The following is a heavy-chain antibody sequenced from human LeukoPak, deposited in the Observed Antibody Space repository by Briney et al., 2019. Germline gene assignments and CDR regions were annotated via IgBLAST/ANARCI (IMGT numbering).Heavy chain of an antibody. CDR2: IIPILGIA. D-gene: IGHD3-3*01. V-gene: IGHV1-69*04. J-gene: IGHJ6*03. CDR3: ARDKSAIFGVVPHEDYYYMDA. CDR1: GGTFSSYT. Sequence: SVKVSCKASGGTFSSYTISWVRQAPGQGLEWMGRIIPILGIANYAQKFQGRVTITADKSTSTAYMELSSLRSEDTAVYYCARDKSAIFGVVPHEDYYYMDAWGKGTTVTVSS.